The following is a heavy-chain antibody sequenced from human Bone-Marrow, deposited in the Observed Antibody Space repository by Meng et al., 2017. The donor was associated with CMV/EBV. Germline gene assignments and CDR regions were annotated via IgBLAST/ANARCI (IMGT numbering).Heavy chain of an antibody. V-gene: IGHV1-18*01. CDR2: ISAYNGNT. D-gene: IGHD2-2*01. Sequence: ASVKVSCKASGYTFTSYGISWVRQAPGQGLEWMGWISAYNGNTNYAQKLQGRVTMTTDTSTSTAYMELRSLRSDDTAVYYCARDVYCSSTSCYLYYYYVMDVWGQGTTVTVSS. CDR3: ARDVYCSSTSCYLYYYYVMDV. J-gene: IGHJ6*02. CDR1: GYTFTSYG.